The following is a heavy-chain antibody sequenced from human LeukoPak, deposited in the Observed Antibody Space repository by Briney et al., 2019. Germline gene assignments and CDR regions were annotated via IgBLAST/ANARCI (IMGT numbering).Heavy chain of an antibody. D-gene: IGHD6-19*01. CDR1: GFTVSSNY. Sequence: TGGSLRLSCAASGFTVSSNYMNWVRQAPGKGLEWVSVIYSGGTTYYADSVKGRFTISRDNSKNTLYLQMNSLRADDTAVYYCARDRLVTVAGYYYYHGTDVWGQGTTVTVSS. CDR2: IYSGGTT. J-gene: IGHJ6*02. CDR3: ARDRLVTVAGYYYYHGTDV. V-gene: IGHV3-53*01.